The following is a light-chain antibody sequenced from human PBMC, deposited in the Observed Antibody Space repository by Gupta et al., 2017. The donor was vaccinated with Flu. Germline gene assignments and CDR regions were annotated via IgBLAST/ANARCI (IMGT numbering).Light chain of an antibody. CDR1: QSVRGY. CDR2: DTS. CDR3: QRRSSGHPRIT. J-gene: IGKJ5*01. Sequence: EIVLTQSPSTLSLYPGERATLSCRARQSVRGYLGWYEERQGQAPGRLIYDTSSRATGSKARCSGSGDGTDFTITISSREPEDLEVYYCQRRSSGHPRITFGQGTRMEI. V-gene: IGKV3D-11*02.